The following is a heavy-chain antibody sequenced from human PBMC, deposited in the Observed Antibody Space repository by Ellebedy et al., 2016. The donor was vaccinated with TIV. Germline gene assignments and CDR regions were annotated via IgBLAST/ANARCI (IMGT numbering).Heavy chain of an antibody. V-gene: IGHV4-34*01. CDR2: INHIGSS. D-gene: IGHD2-2*01. CDR3: ARDYCSTTSCYLY. J-gene: IGHJ4*02. Sequence: SETLSLXCGVHGGSFSGYFWTWIRQPPGKGLEWIGEINHIGSSTYNPSLNSRVTMSFDTSKNEFSLNLSSATAADTAVYYCARDYCSTTSCYLYWGQGTQVTVSS. CDR1: GGSFSGYF.